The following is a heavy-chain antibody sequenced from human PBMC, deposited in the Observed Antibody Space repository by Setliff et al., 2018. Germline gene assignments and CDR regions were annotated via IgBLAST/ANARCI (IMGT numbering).Heavy chain of an antibody. CDR2: IKSYNGDT. Sequence: ASVKVSCKASGYTFTNYGISWVRQAPGQGLEWMGYIKSYNGDTYFARNLQGRLSMTTDAPSSTAYMELTSLRSDDTAMYYCARDADHYDTDENPIFDYWGQGTLVTVS. CDR1: GYTFTNYG. D-gene: IGHD3-9*01. V-gene: IGHV1-18*01. CDR3: ARDADHYDTDENPIFDY. J-gene: IGHJ4*02.